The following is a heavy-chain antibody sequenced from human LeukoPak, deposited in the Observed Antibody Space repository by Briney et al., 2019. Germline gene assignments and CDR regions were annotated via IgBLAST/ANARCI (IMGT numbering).Heavy chain of an antibody. CDR3: ARWRQLDY. V-gene: IGHV3-48*02. CDR1: GFTFSSND. J-gene: IGHJ4*02. CDR2: ISITSKTI. D-gene: IGHD6-13*01. Sequence: HPGGSLRLSCAGSGFTFSSNDMSWVRQPPGKGLEWVSYISITSKTIKYADSVKGRFTISRDNAKNSLYLQMNSLRDEDTAVYYCARWRQLDYWGQGTLVTVSS.